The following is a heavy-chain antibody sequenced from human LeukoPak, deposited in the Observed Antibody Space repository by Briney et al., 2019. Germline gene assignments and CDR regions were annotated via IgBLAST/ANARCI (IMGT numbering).Heavy chain of an antibody. V-gene: IGHV3-21*01. CDR1: GFTFSRFG. CDR2: ISSSRSYI. J-gene: IGHJ4*02. CDR3: ARDIYCNRGSCCFGLDY. Sequence: PGGSLRLSCAASGFTFSRFGMYWVRQAPGKGLEWVSYISSSRSYIYYADSVKGRFTISRDNAKNLLYLQMNSLRAEDTAVYYCARDIYCNRGSCCFGLDYWGQGTLVTVSS. D-gene: IGHD2-15*01.